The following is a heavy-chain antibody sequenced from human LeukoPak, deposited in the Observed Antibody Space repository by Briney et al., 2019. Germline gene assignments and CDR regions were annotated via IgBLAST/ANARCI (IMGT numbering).Heavy chain of an antibody. D-gene: IGHD2-15*01. CDR1: GGTFSSYA. J-gene: IGHJ4*02. CDR2: IIPIFGTA. V-gene: IGHV1-69*05. CDR3: ASVVGGDGDFDY. Sequence: SVKDSCKASGGTFSSYAISWVRQAPGQGLEWMGRIIPIFGTANYAQKFQGRVTITTDESTSTAYMELSSLRSEDTAVYYCASVVGGDGDFDYWGQGTLVTVSS.